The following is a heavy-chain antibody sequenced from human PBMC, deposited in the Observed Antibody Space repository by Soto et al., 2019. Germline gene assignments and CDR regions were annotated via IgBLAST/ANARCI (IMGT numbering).Heavy chain of an antibody. V-gene: IGHV1-46*03. CDR2: INPSGGST. CDR3: ARDPGGTSRSNYRYFDL. Sequence: GASVKVSCKASGYTFTSYYMHWVRQAPGQGLEWMGIINPSGGSTSYAQKFQGRVTMTRDTSTSTVYMELSSLRSEDTAVYYCARDPGGTSRSNYRYFDLWGRGTLVTVSS. D-gene: IGHD2-2*01. J-gene: IGHJ2*01. CDR1: GYTFTSYY.